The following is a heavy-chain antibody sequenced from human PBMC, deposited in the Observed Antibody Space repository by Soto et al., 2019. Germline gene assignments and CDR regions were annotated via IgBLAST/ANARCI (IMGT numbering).Heavy chain of an antibody. V-gene: IGHV4-39*01. D-gene: IGHD2-2*01. J-gene: IGHJ5*02. CDR2: IYYSGST. CDR1: GGSISSSSYY. CDR3: ARIYCSSTSCYWGWFDP. Sequence: QLLESGPGLVKPSETLSPTCTVSGGSISSSSYYWGWIRQPPGKGLEWIGSIYYSGSTYYNPSLKSRVTISVDTSKNQFSLKLSSVTAADTAVYYCARIYCSSTSCYWGWFDPWGQGTLVTVSS.